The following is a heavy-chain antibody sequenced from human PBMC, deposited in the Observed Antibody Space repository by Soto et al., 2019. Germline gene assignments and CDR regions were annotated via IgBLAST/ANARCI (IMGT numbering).Heavy chain of an antibody. D-gene: IGHD4-17*01. CDR1: GYTFTSYD. V-gene: IGHV1-8*01. J-gene: IGHJ4*02. Sequence: QVQLVQSGAEVKKPGASVKVSCKASGYTFTSYDINWVRQATGQGLEWMGWMNPNSGNTGYAQKFPGRVTSTRNTSISTTYRELSRLRAEDTAVYYGARTLYGDNVDYWGQGTLVTVSS. CDR2: MNPNSGNT. CDR3: ARTLYGDNVDY.